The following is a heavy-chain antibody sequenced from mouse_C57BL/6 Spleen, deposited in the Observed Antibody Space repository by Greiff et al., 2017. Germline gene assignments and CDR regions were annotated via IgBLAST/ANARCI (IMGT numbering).Heavy chain of an antibody. CDR3: AREGAYYSNDGYFDY. Sequence: QVQLKQSGPELVKPGASVKISCTASGYAFSSSWMNWVKQRPGKGLEWIGRIYPGDGDTNYKGKFKGKATLTADKSSSPAYMQLSSLTSEDSAVYFWAREGAYYSNDGYFDYWGQGTTLTVSS. D-gene: IGHD2-5*01. J-gene: IGHJ2*01. V-gene: IGHV1-82*01. CDR1: GYAFSSSW. CDR2: IYPGDGDT.